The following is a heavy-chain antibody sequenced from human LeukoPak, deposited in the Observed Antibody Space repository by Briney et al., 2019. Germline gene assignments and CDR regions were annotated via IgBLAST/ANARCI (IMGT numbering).Heavy chain of an antibody. Sequence: SETLSLTCTVSGGSISSYYWSWIRQPPGKGLEWIGYIYYSGSTNYNPSLKSRVTISVDTSKNQFSLKLSPVTAADTAVYYCARARSGSDYYIFDYWGQGTLVTVSS. D-gene: IGHD3-22*01. CDR3: ARARSGSDYYIFDY. CDR2: IYYSGST. J-gene: IGHJ4*02. CDR1: GGSISSYY. V-gene: IGHV4-59*01.